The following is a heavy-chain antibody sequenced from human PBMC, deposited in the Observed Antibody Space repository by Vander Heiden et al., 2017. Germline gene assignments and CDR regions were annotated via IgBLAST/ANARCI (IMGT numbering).Heavy chain of an antibody. J-gene: IGHJ6*02. CDR2: ISDYNGNT. CDR1: GYTFTSYG. V-gene: IGHV1-18*01. Sequence: ASVKVSCKASGYTFTSYGISWVRQAPGQGLNWMEWISDYNGNTNYAQKLQGRVTMTTDTSTSTAYMELRSLRSDDTAVYYCATTMVRGVIKPYYYYGMDVWGQGTTVTVSS. CDR3: ATTMVRGVIKPYYYYGMDV. D-gene: IGHD3-10*01.